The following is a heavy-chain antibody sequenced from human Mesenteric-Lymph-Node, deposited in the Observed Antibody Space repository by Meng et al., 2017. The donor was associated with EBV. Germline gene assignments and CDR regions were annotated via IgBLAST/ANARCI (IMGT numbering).Heavy chain of an antibody. CDR2: IYWDGDK. CDR3: VHITSYSLIPY. V-gene: IGHV2-5*02. CDR1: WFSLTTSGGG. D-gene: IGHD2-21*01. J-gene: IGHJ4*02. Sequence: QITLAVSGPPLVKPTQTLTLACTFSWFSLTTSGGGVAWIRQPPGKALEWLAVIYWDGDKRYSPSLDSRLTITKDTSRNQVVFGMTNMDPVDTATYYCVHITSYSLIPYWGQGTLVTVSS.